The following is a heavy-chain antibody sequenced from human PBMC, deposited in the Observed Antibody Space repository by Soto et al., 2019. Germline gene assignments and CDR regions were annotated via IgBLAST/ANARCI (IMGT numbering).Heavy chain of an antibody. CDR2: IIPIFGTA. J-gene: IGHJ2*01. CDR1: GGTFSSYT. CDR3: ARGNLRCIQLKYFGP. V-gene: IGHV1-69*05. Sequence: QVQLVQSGAEVKKPGSSVTVSCKASGGTFSSYTISWVRQAPGQGLEWMGGIIPIFGTANYAQKFQGGVTITPDESTSTARMELRSMRTKDSAVYSGARGNLRCIQLKYFGPWGRGALVTVSS. D-gene: IGHD2-8*01.